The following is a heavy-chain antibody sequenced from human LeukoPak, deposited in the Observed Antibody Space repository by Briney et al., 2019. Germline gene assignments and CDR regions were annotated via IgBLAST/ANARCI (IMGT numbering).Heavy chain of an antibody. D-gene: IGHD3-3*01. Sequence: SLKVSCKASAGTFSSYAISWVRQAPGQGLEWMGRIIVVVGEANYAQKLQVRVTITTDKSTSTAYMELSSLRSEDTAVYYCARDKGGVCYDFWSGYSCYFDYWGQ. J-gene: IGHJ4*02. CDR3: ARDKGGVCYDFWSGYSCYFDY. CDR2: IIVVVGEA. V-gene: IGHV1-69*04. CDR1: AGTFSSYA.